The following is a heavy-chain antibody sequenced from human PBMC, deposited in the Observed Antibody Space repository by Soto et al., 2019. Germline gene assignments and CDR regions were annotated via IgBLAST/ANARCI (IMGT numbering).Heavy chain of an antibody. CDR1: GFAFTGYH. V-gene: IGHV1-2*02. J-gene: IGHJ4*02. CDR2: IKSNGDDT. Sequence: ASVKVSCKASGFAFTGYHIHWVRQVPGQGLEWMGWIKSNGDDTKYAQKFQDRVTMTRDTSMNTVYMEVSRLRSDDTAVYYCARDQRSYGEPPFDYWGQGTLVTVSS. CDR3: ARDQRSYGEPPFDY. D-gene: IGHD2-21*01.